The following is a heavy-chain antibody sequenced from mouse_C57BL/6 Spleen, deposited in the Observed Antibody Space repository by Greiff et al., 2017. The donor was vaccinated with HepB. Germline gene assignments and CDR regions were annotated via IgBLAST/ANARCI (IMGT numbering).Heavy chain of an antibody. CDR1: GYTFTSYW. D-gene: IGHD1-1*01. Sequence: QVQLQQPGAELVRPGSSVKLSCKASGYTFTSYWMDWVKQRPGQGLEWIGNIYPSDSETHYNQKFKDKATLTVDKSSRTAYMQLSSLTSEDSAVYYCARRVYFYYFDYWGQGTTLTVSS. V-gene: IGHV1-61*01. J-gene: IGHJ2*01. CDR3: ARRVYFYYFDY. CDR2: IYPSDSET.